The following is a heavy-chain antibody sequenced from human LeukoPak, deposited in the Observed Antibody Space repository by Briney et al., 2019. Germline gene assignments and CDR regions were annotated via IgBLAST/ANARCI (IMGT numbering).Heavy chain of an antibody. CDR1: GFTFSTYS. CDR3: AKRGGGNPLVWYFDY. Sequence: GGSLRLSCAASGFTFSTYSMHWVRQAPGKGLEWVAFISYNGNEKYYADSVRGRFTISRDNSKNTLYVQVNTLRAEDTAVYYCAKRGGGNPLVWYFDYWGQGTLVTVSS. D-gene: IGHD2-15*01. CDR2: ISYNGNEK. V-gene: IGHV3-30-3*02. J-gene: IGHJ4*02.